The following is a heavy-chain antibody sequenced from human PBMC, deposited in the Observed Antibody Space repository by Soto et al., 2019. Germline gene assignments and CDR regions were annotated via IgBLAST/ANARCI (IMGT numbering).Heavy chain of an antibody. CDR3: ARGTWYMNYYYMDV. D-gene: IGHD6-13*01. CDR1: GYTFNSYG. Sequence: QVQLVQSGAEVKKPGASVTVSCKASGYTFNSYGIIWVRQAPGQGLAWMGWISAYNGNTNYAQKLQGRVTMTTDTSTSTAYMELRSLRSDDTAVYYCARGTWYMNYYYMDVWGKGTTVTVSS. CDR2: ISAYNGNT. V-gene: IGHV1-18*01. J-gene: IGHJ6*03.